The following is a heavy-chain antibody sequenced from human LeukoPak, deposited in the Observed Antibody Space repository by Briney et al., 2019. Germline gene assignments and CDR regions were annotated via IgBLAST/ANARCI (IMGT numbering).Heavy chain of an antibody. D-gene: IGHD4-23*01. CDR3: ARDGYGGNSGGLDY. V-gene: IGHV3-30*03. Sequence: GGSLRLSCAASGFTFSSYSMNWVRQAPGKGLEWVAVISYDGSNKYYADSVKGRFTISRDNSKNTLYLQMNSLRAEDTAVYYCARDGYGGNSGGLDYWGQGTLVTVSS. CDR2: ISYDGSNK. CDR1: GFTFSSYS. J-gene: IGHJ4*02.